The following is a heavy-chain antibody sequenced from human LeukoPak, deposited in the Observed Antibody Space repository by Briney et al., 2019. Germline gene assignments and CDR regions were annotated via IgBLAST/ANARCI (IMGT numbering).Heavy chain of an antibody. CDR2: ISGYDGNT. Sequence: ASVKVSCKASGYTFSSYAISWVRQAPGQGLEWMGWISGYDGNTNYAQKLQGRVTMTTDTSTSTAYMELRSLRSEDTAVYYCASPPPYYYDSSGYRDERDAFDIWGQGTMVTVSS. CDR3: ASPPPYYYDSSGYRDERDAFDI. J-gene: IGHJ3*02. V-gene: IGHV1-18*01. D-gene: IGHD3-22*01. CDR1: GYTFSSYA.